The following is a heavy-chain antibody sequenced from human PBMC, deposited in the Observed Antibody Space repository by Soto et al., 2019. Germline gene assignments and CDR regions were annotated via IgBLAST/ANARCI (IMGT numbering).Heavy chain of an antibody. CDR3: TGLKGPVDI. V-gene: IGHV3-73*01. Sequence: GGSLRLSCAASGFTFSGSAMHWVRQASGKGLEWVGRIRSKANSYATAYAASVKGRFTISRDDSKNTAYLQMNSLKTEDTAVYYCTGLKGPVDIWGQGTMVTVSS. J-gene: IGHJ3*02. CDR2: IRSKANSYAT. CDR1: GFTFSGSA.